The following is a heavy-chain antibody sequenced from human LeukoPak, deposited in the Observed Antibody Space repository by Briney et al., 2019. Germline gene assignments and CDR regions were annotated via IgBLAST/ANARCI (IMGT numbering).Heavy chain of an antibody. CDR1: GFTFSSYA. D-gene: IGHD6-13*01. CDR3: ANGIAAAVMGPGGY. V-gene: IGHV3-23*01. Sequence: GGSLRLSCAASGFTFSSYAMSWVRQAPGKGLEWVSAISGSGGSTYHADSVKGRFTISRDNSKNTLYLQMNSLRAEDTAVYYCANGIAAAVMGPGGYWGQGTLVTVSS. CDR2: ISGSGGST. J-gene: IGHJ4*02.